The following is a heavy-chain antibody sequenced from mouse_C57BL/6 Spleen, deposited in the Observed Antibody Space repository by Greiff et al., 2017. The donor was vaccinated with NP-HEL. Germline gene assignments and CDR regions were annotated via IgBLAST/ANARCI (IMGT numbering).Heavy chain of an antibody. Sequence: EVKLMESGGGLVKPGGSLKLSCAASGFTFSSYAMSWVRQTPEKRLEWVATISDGGSYTYYPDNVKGRFTISRDNAKNNLYLQMSHLKSEDTAMYYCARDRYYGSSYAWYFDVWGTGTTVTVSS. J-gene: IGHJ1*03. CDR1: GFTFSSYA. CDR2: ISDGGSYT. D-gene: IGHD1-1*01. CDR3: ARDRYYGSSYAWYFDV. V-gene: IGHV5-4*01.